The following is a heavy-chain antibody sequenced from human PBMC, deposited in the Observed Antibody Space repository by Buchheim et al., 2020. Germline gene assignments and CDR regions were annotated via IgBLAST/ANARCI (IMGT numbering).Heavy chain of an antibody. Sequence: QVQLVQSGAEVKKPGASVKVSCKASGYTFTSYYIHWVRQAPGQGLEWMGVINPSGGITNYAQKFQGRVTVTRDTSTTTVYMELSGLRSEDTAVYYCARNRCWSSTSCDDGFASWGQGTL. CDR1: GYTFTSYY. V-gene: IGHV1-46*01. CDR2: INPSGGIT. D-gene: IGHD2-2*01. CDR3: ARNRCWSSTSCDDGFAS. J-gene: IGHJ4*02.